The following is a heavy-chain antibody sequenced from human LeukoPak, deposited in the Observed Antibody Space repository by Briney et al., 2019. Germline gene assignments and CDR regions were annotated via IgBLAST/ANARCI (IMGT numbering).Heavy chain of an antibody. CDR3: ARPNGLDALDI. CDR2: INLTGDST. CDR1: GYTFTSYY. Sequence: GASVKVSCKASGYTFTSYYMHWVRQAPGQGLEWMGIINLTGDSTTYAQKFQGRITMTRDTSASTVYMELSSLRSEDTAVYYCARPNGLDALDIWGQGTMVTVSS. V-gene: IGHV1-46*01. D-gene: IGHD3/OR15-3a*01. J-gene: IGHJ3*02.